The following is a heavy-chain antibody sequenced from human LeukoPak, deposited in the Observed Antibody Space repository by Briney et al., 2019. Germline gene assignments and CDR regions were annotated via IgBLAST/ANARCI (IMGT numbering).Heavy chain of an antibody. D-gene: IGHD2-2*01. CDR1: GGSISSSSYY. CDR2: IYYSGST. Sequence: SETVSLTCTVSGGSISSSSYYWGWIRQPPGKGLEWIGSIYYSGSTYYNPSLKSRVTISVDTSKNQFPLKLSSVTAADTAVYYCARQLGYCSSTSCYADKVDYWGQGTLVTVSS. V-gene: IGHV4-39*01. CDR3: ARQLGYCSSTSCYADKVDY. J-gene: IGHJ4*02.